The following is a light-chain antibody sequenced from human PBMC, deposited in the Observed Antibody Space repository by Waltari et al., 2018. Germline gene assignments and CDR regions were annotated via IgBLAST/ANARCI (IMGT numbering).Light chain of an antibody. J-gene: IGKJ4*01. V-gene: IGKV3-15*01. CDR2: GDS. CDR3: QQYNNWPLT. CDR1: QRISTN. Sequence: EIVMTQSPATLSVSPGERATLSCRASQRISTNFAWYQQKPGQAPRLLIYGDSTRATGIPARFSGSGSGTDFTLSISSLQSEDFAVYYCQQYNNWPLTFGGGTKVEIK.